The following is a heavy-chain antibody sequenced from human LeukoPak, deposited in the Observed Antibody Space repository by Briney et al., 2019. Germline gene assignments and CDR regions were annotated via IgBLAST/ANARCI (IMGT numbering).Heavy chain of an antibody. V-gene: IGHV4-34*01. J-gene: IGHJ4*02. CDR1: GGSFSGYY. D-gene: IGHD5-18*01. CDR3: ARQRGYSYGWSFDH. CDR2: INHSGST. Sequence: SETLSLTCAVYGGSFSGYYWSWIRQPPGKGPEWIGEINHSGSTNYNPSLKSRVTISVDTSKNQFSLKLSSVTAADTAVYYCARQRGYSYGWSFDHWGQGTLVTVSS.